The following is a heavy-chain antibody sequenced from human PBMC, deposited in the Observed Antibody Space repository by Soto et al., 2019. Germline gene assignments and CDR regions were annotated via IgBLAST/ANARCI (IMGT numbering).Heavy chain of an antibody. D-gene: IGHD3-22*01. J-gene: IGHJ4*02. CDR1: GYTFTSYD. CDR2: MNPNSGNT. V-gene: IGHV1-8*01. CDR3: ARGGYYYDSSAYYRPFDY. Sequence: GGSVKVSCKASGYTFTSYDINWVRQATGQGLEWMGWMNPNSGNTGYAQKFQGRVTMTRSTSISTAYMELSSLRSEDTAVYYCARGGYYYDSSAYYRPFDYWGQGTLVTVSS.